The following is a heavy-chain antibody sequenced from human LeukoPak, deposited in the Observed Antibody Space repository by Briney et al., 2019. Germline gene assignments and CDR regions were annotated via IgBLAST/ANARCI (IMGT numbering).Heavy chain of an antibody. CDR2: ISWNSGSI. CDR3: AKDMKASGLFDY. CDR1: GFTFDDYA. J-gene: IGHJ4*02. D-gene: IGHD3-3*01. V-gene: IGHV3-9*01. Sequence: PGGSLRLSCAASGFTFDDYAMHWVRQAPGKGLEWVSGISWNSGSIDYADSVKGRFTISRDNAKNSLYLQMNSLRAEDTALYYCAKDMKASGLFDYWGQGTLVTVSS.